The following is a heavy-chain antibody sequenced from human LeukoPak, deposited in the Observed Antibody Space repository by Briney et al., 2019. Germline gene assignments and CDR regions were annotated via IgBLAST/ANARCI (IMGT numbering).Heavy chain of an antibody. V-gene: IGHV1-46*01. CDR2: INPSGGST. Sequence: ASVKVSCKASGYTFTSYYMHWVRQVPGQGLEWMGIINPSGGSTSYAQKFQGRVTMTRDTSTSTVYMELSSPRSEDTAVYYCARDSSGWARFDYWGQGTLVTVSS. CDR1: GYTFTSYY. J-gene: IGHJ4*02. CDR3: ARDSSGWARFDY. D-gene: IGHD6-19*01.